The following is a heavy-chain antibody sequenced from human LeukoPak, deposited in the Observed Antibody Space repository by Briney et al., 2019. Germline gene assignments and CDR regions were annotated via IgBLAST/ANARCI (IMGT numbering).Heavy chain of an antibody. V-gene: IGHV3-7*01. CDR2: IKHDQSER. J-gene: IGHJ4*02. Sequence: GGSLRLSCTASGFTFSNYWMTWVRQAPGKGLEWLANIKHDQSERYYVDSVKGRFTISRDNARNSLYLQMDSLRAEDTGIYYCAREKAYNDFLSDLAYWGQGTLVTVSS. D-gene: IGHD3-3*01. CDR1: GFTFSNYW. CDR3: AREKAYNDFLSDLAY.